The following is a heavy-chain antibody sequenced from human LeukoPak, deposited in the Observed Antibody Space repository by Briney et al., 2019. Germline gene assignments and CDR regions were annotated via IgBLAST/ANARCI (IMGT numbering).Heavy chain of an antibody. CDR2: ISGSGGST. V-gene: IGHV3-23*01. Sequence: PGGSLRLSCAASEFTFSSHSMSWVRQAPGKGLEWVSAISGSGGSTYYADSVKGRFTISRDNSKNTLYLQMNSLRAEDTAVYYCAKDYCSSTSCYLLGWGQGTLVTVSS. CDR3: AKDYCSSTSCYLLG. J-gene: IGHJ4*02. D-gene: IGHD2-2*01. CDR1: EFTFSSHS.